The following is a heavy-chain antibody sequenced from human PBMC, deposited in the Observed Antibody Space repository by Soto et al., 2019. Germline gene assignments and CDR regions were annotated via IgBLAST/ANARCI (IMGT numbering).Heavy chain of an antibody. CDR2: IIPVLGRA. CDR1: GGTFDTFA. V-gene: IGHV1-69*01. D-gene: IGHD5-18*01. J-gene: IGHJ4*02. CDR3: ARGPWTQEGPKYYFAF. Sequence: QVQLVQSGAEVQKPGSSVKVSCKASGGTFDTFACSWVRQAPGQGIEWLGGIIPVLGRANYAQRFQDRVSASDEGSTSSVLMNLLSLNSDDTYVYYCARGPWTQEGPKYYFAFWGQGTLVTVSS.